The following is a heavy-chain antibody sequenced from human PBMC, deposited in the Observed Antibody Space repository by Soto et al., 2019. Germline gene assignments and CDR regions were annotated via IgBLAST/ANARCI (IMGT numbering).Heavy chain of an antibody. CDR2: VSHDGRNT. D-gene: IGHD6-19*01. V-gene: IGHV3-30*18. J-gene: IGHJ4*02. CDR1: GFTFSDYA. Sequence: VQLVESGGGVVQTWRSLRLSCAASGFTFSDYAMHWVRQAPGKGLEWVAVVSHDGRNTLYADSVKGRFTNSRDNSKSTVPLEITSLRAEDKAVYYCAKGGRKCLVTSEFNYWGQGARVTVSA. CDR3: AKGGRKCLVTSEFNY.